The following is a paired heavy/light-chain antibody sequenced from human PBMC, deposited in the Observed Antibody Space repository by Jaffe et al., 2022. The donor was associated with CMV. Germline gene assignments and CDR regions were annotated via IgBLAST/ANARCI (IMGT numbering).Light chain of an antibody. CDR2: KDR. J-gene: IGLJ2*01. Sequence: SSELTQPPSVSVSPGQTARITCSGDTLAKQYAHWYQQKPGQAPVLVIYKDRERPSGIPARFSGSSSGTTVTLTISGVQAEDEADYYCQSADSSGPSKIFGGGTKLTVL. CDR3: QSADSSGPSKI. V-gene: IGLV3-25*03. CDR1: TLAKQY.
Heavy chain of an antibody. Sequence: QVQLVQSGAEVRKPGASVRVSCKASGYSFSGYYIQWVRQAPGHGLEWIGRVNPSDGNTIYAQSFRGRVTLTRDTSTSTVDMDLGSLRYEDTAIYYCARELRAKNYYDTSGFPSAYGMDVWGQGTTVTVSS. CDR2: VNPSDGNT. CDR3: ARELRAKNYYDTSGFPSAYGMDV. D-gene: IGHD3-22*01. CDR1: GYSFSGYY. V-gene: IGHV1-46*01. J-gene: IGHJ6*02.